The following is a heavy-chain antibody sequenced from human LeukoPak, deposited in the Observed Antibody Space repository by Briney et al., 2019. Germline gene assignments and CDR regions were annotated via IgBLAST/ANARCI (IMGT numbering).Heavy chain of an antibody. Sequence: GGSLRLSCPASGFTFSSYEINWVRQAPGKGLEWVSYISSSGSTIYYADSVKGRFTISRDNAKNSLYLQMNSLRAEDTAVYYCARGYYGSGSYYRNWFDPWGQGTLVTVSS. V-gene: IGHV3-48*03. CDR1: GFTFSSYE. CDR3: ARGYYGSGSYYRNWFDP. D-gene: IGHD3-10*01. J-gene: IGHJ5*02. CDR2: ISSSGSTI.